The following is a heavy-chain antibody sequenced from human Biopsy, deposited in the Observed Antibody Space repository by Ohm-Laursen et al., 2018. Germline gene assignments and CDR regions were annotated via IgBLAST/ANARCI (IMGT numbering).Heavy chain of an antibody. CDR1: GYTFTTYY. CDR2: INPGGNST. V-gene: IGHV1-46*01. D-gene: IGHD2-2*01. J-gene: IGHJ2*01. Sequence: ASVKASCKASGYTFTTYYIHWVRQAPGQGLEWMGIINPGGNSTAYTQNFQGRVTMTRDTSISTAYMDLSRLRSDDTAVYYCARGRRHCSGTCSRWYFDLWGRGTLVTVSS. CDR3: ARGRRHCSGTCSRWYFDL.